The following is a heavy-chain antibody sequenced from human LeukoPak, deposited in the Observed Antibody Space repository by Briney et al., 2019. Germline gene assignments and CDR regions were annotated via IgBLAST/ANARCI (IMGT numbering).Heavy chain of an antibody. CDR2: INSDGSKK. J-gene: IGHJ4*02. Sequence: GGSLRLSCAASGFPFTSHWLSWFRQSQGRGLERVAHINSDGSKKNYVDSVKGRFTISRDNARNSQFLQMNSLRAEDTAVYYCASGGGWVFFNWGQGTLVTVSS. CDR3: ASGGGWVFFN. CDR1: GFPFTSHW. V-gene: IGHV3-7*01. D-gene: IGHD6-19*01.